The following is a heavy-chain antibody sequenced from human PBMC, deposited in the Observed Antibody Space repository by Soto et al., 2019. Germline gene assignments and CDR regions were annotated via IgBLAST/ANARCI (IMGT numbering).Heavy chain of an antibody. CDR2: IWYDGINK. CDR1: GFTFSNNG. J-gene: IGHJ6*02. D-gene: IGHD2-15*01. Sequence: QVQLVESGGGVVQPGRSLRLSCAASGFTFSNNGMHWVRQAPGKGLEWVAVIWYDGINKYYVDSVKGRFIISRDNSKNTVYLQMNSLRAEDTAVYYCARDRVQMVDGLDVWGQGTTVTVSS. CDR3: ARDRVQMVDGLDV. V-gene: IGHV3-33*01.